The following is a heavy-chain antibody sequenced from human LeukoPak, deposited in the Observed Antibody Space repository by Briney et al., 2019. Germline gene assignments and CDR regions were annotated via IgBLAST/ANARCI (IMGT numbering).Heavy chain of an antibody. J-gene: IGHJ4*02. V-gene: IGHV1-58*02. CDR2: IVVGSGNT. Sequence: SVKVSCKASGFTFTSSAMQWVRQARGQRLEWIGWIVVGSGNTNYAQKFQERITITRDMSTSTAYMELSSLRSEDTAVYYCAALWSYGGYYFDYWGQGTLVTVSS. D-gene: IGHD3-10*01. CDR3: AALWSYGGYYFDY. CDR1: GFTFTSSA.